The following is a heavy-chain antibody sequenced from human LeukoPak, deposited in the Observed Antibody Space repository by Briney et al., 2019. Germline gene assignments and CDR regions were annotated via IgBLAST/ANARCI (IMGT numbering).Heavy chain of an antibody. V-gene: IGHV3-7*01. J-gene: IGHJ4*02. D-gene: IGHD6-19*01. CDR3: ARGTVAGKAPY. CDR2: INHNGNVN. CDR1: GFTFSSYW. Sequence: GGSLRLSCAASGFTFSSYWMNWARQAPGKGLEWVASINHNGNVNYYVDSVKGRFTISRDNAKNSLYLQMNSLRAEDTAVYYCARGTVAGKAPYWGQGTLVTVSS.